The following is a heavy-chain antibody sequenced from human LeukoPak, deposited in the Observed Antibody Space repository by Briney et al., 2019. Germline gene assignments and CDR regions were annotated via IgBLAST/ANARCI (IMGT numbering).Heavy chain of an antibody. V-gene: IGHV3-9*03. Sequence: SLRLSCAASGFTFDDYAMRWVRQAPGKGLEWVSGISWNSAGIVYADSVKGRFTISRDNAKNSLYLQMNSLRVEDMAFYYCAKDMTPYSSSSGYFDYWGQGTLVTVSS. CDR3: AKDMTPYSSSSGYFDY. D-gene: IGHD6-6*01. CDR1: GFTFDDYA. J-gene: IGHJ4*02. CDR2: ISWNSAGI.